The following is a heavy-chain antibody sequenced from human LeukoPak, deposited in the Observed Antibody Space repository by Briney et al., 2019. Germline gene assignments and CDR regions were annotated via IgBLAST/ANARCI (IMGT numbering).Heavy chain of an antibody. Sequence: SETLSLTCTVSGGSISSYYWSWIRQPAGKGLEWIGRIYSNGRTNCNPSLKSRVTMSVDTSKNQFSLKLSSVTAADTAVYYCARGTDDFWSGSCFDPWGQGSLVTVSS. CDR2: IYSNGRT. D-gene: IGHD3-3*01. V-gene: IGHV4-4*07. CDR1: GGSISSYY. CDR3: ARGTDDFWSGSCFDP. J-gene: IGHJ5*02.